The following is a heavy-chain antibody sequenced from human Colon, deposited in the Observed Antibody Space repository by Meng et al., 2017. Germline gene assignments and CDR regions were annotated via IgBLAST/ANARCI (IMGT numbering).Heavy chain of an antibody. D-gene: IGHD2-2*01. CDR2: IYHGGNT. V-gene: IGHV4-4*02. CDR1: GGSINSSNW. CDR3: SRGVVAGAMAWFDP. J-gene: IGHJ5*02. Sequence: QVQLQESGPGLVKPSGTLSLTCAVSGGSINSSNWWLWVRQPPGKGLEWLGEIYHGGNTNYNPSLKSRVTLSLDKSKNQFSLRLTSVTAADTAMYYCSRGVVAGAMAWFDPWGPGTLVTVSS.